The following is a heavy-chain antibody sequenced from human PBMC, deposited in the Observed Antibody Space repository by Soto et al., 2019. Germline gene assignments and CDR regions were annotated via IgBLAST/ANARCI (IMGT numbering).Heavy chain of an antibody. CDR3: ARELGGTYYYYGMDV. J-gene: IGHJ6*02. V-gene: IGHV3-33*01. CDR2: IWYDGSNK. D-gene: IGHD3-16*01. Sequence: VAVIWYDGSNKYYADSVKGRFTISRDNSKNTLYLQMNSLRAEDTAVYYCARELGGTYYYYGMDVWGQGTTVTVSS.